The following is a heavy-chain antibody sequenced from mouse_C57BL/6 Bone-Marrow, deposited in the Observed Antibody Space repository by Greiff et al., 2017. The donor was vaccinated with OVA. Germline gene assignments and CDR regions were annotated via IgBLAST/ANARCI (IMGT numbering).Heavy chain of an antibody. Sequence: EVQRVESGGGLVQPKGSLKLSCAASGFSFNTYAMHWVRQAPGKGLEWVARIRSKSNNYATYYADSVKDRFTISRDDSESMLYLQMNNLKTEDTARYYGVRHGYAMDYWGQGTSVTVSS. CDR3: VRHGYAMDY. CDR1: GFSFNTYA. J-gene: IGHJ4*01. CDR2: IRSKSNNYAT. V-gene: IGHV10-1*01.